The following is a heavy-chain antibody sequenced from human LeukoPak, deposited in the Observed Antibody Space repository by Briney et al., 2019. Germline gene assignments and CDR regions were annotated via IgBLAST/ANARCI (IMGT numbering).Heavy chain of an antibody. J-gene: IGHJ4*02. Sequence: SETLSLTCTVSGYSISSGYYWGWIRQPPGKGLEWIGSIYHSGSTYYNPSLKSRVTISVDTSKNQFSLKLSSVTAADTAVYYCARITVVTHWGQGTLVTVSS. D-gene: IGHD4-23*01. CDR3: ARITVVTH. CDR1: GYSISSGYY. V-gene: IGHV4-38-2*02. CDR2: IYHSGST.